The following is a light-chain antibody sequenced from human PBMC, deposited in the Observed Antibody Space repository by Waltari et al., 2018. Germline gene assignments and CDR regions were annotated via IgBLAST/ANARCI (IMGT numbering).Light chain of an antibody. CDR3: CSYAGSSTFV. V-gene: IGLV2-23*02. CDR1: SSDVGSYTL. Sequence: QSALTQPATVSGSPTQSLTISCTGTSSDVGSYTLVSWYQQHPGRATKLMIFDVNKRPSGISNRFSGSKSGNTASLTISGLQAEDEADYYCCSYAGSSTFVFGGGTKLTVL. J-gene: IGLJ2*01. CDR2: DVN.